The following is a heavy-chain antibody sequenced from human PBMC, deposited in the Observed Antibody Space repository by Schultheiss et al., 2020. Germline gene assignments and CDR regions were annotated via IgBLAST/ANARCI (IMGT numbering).Heavy chain of an antibody. CDR1: GFTFDDYT. CDR3: AKGKRT. Sequence: GGSLRLSCAASGFTFDDYTMHWVRQAPGKGLEWVSYISSSSSTIYYADSVKGRFTISRDNAKNSLYLQMNSLRAEDTAVYYCAKGKRTWGQGTLVTVSS. J-gene: IGHJ5*02. D-gene: IGHD3-10*01. V-gene: IGHV3-48*01. CDR2: ISSSSSTI.